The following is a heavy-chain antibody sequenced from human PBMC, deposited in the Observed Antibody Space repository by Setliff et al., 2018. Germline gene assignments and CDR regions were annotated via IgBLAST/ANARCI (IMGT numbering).Heavy chain of an antibody. Sequence: ASVKVSCKTSGYSFTSHYMRWVRQAPGQGLEWMGIINPGGLTSSSTQKFEGRVTMTRDTSTSTVYMELNSLTSDDTAVYYCARGRMRGSCSGPSCTYDPFDIWGQGTPVTVSS. CDR1: GYSFTSHY. CDR2: INPGGLTS. V-gene: IGHV1-46*01. CDR3: ARGRMRGSCSGPSCTYDPFDI. J-gene: IGHJ3*02. D-gene: IGHD2-2*01.